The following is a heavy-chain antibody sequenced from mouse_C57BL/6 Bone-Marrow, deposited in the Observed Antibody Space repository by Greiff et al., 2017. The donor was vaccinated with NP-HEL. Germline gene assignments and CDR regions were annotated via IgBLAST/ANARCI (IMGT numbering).Heavy chain of an antibody. CDR2: ISDGGSYT. Sequence: VQLKESGGGLVKPGGSLKLSCAASGFTFSSYAMSWVRQTPEKRLEWVATISDGGSYTYYPDNVKGRFTISRDNAKNNLYLQMSHLKSEDTAMYYCARAVLYYFDYWGQGTTLTVSS. CDR1: GFTFSSYA. J-gene: IGHJ2*01. V-gene: IGHV5-4*01. CDR3: ARAVLYYFDY.